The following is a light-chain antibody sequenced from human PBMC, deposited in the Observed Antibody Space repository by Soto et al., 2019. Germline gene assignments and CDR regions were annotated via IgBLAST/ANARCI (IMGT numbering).Light chain of an antibody. CDR2: GAS. CDR3: QQANSFPLT. CDR1: HSISSW. Sequence: DIQMTQSPSSVSAAVGDRVTITCRASHSISSWLAWYQQKPGKAPKLLISGASSLQSGVPLRFSGSGSGTYFTLTISGLQPEEFASYVCQQANSFPLTFGGGTKVEVK. J-gene: IGKJ4*01. V-gene: IGKV1-12*01.